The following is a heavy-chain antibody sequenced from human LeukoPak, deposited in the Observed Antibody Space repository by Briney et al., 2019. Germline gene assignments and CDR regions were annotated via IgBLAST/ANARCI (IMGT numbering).Heavy chain of an antibody. D-gene: IGHD2-21*01. Sequence: GGPLTLSCAACGFTLSRRWMLWVGHAPGKGVVWVSHVNSDESSTNYADSVKGRFTISRDNTKNTLYLQMNSLRAEDTAVYYCASDDSYAFDIWGQGTMVTVSS. J-gene: IGHJ3*02. V-gene: IGHV3-74*01. CDR1: GFTLSRRW. CDR2: VNSDESST. CDR3: ASDDSYAFDI.